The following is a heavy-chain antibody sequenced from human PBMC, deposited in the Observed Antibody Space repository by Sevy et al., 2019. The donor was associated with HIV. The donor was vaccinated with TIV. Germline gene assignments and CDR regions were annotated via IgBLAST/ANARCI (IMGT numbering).Heavy chain of an antibody. J-gene: IGHJ5*02. V-gene: IGHV3-30*04. CDR2: ISYDGSNK. D-gene: IGHD1-1*01. CDR3: ARSRAYNWNDLGWFDP. Sequence: GGSLRLSCAASGFTFSSYAMHWVRQAPGKGLEWVAVISYDGSNKYYADSVKGRFTISKDNSKNTLYLQMNSLRAEDTAVYYCARSRAYNWNDLGWFDPWGQGTLVTVSS. CDR1: GFTFSSYA.